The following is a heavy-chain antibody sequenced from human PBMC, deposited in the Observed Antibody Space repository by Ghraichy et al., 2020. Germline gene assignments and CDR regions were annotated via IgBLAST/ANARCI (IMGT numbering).Heavy chain of an antibody. CDR2: IYTSGST. D-gene: IGHD4-17*01. V-gene: IGHV4-61*02. Sequence: SETLSLTCTVSGGSISSGSYYWSWIRQPAGKGLEWIGRIYTSGSTNYNPSLKSRVTISVDTSKNQFSLKLSSVTAADTAVYYCARDTPYGDSEPYYYYYMDVWGKGTTVTVSS. CDR3: ARDTPYGDSEPYYYYYMDV. CDR1: GGSISSGSYY. J-gene: IGHJ6*03.